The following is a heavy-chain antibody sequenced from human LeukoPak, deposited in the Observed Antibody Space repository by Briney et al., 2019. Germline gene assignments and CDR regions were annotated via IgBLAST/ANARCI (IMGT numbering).Heavy chain of an antibody. J-gene: IGHJ6*02. D-gene: IGHD6-13*01. CDR1: GYTFTSYG. V-gene: IGHV1-18*01. CDR3: ARDLSSIAAAGTSRVPGYGMDV. CDR2: ISTYNGNT. Sequence: GASVKVSCKASGYTFTSYGISWVRQAPGQGLEWMGWISTYNGNTNYAQKLQGRVTMTTDTSTSTVYMELSSLRSEDTAVYYCARDLSSIAAAGTSRVPGYGMDVWGQGTTVTVSS.